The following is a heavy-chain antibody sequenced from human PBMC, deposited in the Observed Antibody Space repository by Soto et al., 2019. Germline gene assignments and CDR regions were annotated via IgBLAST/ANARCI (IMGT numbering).Heavy chain of an antibody. J-gene: IGHJ4*02. V-gene: IGHV4-34*01. CDR2: INHSGST. CDR3: AQSMVATDGVDY. CDR1: GGSFSGYY. Sequence: QVQLQQWGAGLLKPSETLSLTCAVYGGSFSGYYWSWIRQPPGKGLEWIGEINHSGSTNYNPSLKSRVTISVDTSKNHFPLKLSSVTAADTAVYYCAQSMVATDGVDYWGQGTLVTVSS. D-gene: IGHD5-12*01.